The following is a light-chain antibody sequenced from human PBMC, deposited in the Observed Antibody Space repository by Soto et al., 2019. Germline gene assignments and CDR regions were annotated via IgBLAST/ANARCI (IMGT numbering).Light chain of an antibody. V-gene: IGLV1-47*01. Sequence: QSVLSQPPSASGTPGQRITISCSGSSSNIGRNYVYWYQQLPGTAPKLLIFKNDQRPSGVPDRFSGSKSGTSASLAISGLRPEDEADYYCATWDANLGGWVFGGGTKLTVL. J-gene: IGLJ3*02. CDR3: ATWDANLGGWV. CDR2: KND. CDR1: SSNIGRNY.